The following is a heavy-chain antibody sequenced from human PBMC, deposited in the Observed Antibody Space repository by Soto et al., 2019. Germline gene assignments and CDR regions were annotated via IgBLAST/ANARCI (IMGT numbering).Heavy chain of an antibody. CDR1: GGSISNSSYY. D-gene: IGHD3-10*01. CDR3: ARGYYGSGGNWFDP. Sequence: SETLSLTCPVSGGSISNSSYYWSWIRQPPGKGLEWIGYIYYTGSTNYNPSLKNRVTISVDPSKNQFSLKLSSVTAADTAVYHCARGYYGSGGNWFDPWGQGTLVTVSS. J-gene: IGHJ5*02. V-gene: IGHV4-61*01. CDR2: IYYTGST.